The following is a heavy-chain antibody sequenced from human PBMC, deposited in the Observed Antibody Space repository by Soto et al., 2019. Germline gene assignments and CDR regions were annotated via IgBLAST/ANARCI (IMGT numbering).Heavy chain of an antibody. Sequence: SETLSLTCAVYGGSFSGYYWSWIRQPPGKGLEWIGEINHSGSTNYNPSLKSRVTISVDTSKNQFSLKLSSVTAADTAVYYCARGRLLWFGELFCYWGQGTLVTVSS. CDR3: ARGRLLWFGELFCY. J-gene: IGHJ4*02. V-gene: IGHV4-34*01. CDR2: INHSGST. D-gene: IGHD3-10*01. CDR1: GGSFSGYY.